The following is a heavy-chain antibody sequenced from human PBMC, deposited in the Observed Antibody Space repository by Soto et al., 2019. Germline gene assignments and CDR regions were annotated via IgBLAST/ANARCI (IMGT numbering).Heavy chain of an antibody. D-gene: IGHD4-17*01. Sequence: PGGSLRLSCTASGFTLGNYAMSWFRQAPGKGREWVVFIRSKAYGGTTEYAASVKGRFTISRDDSKSIAYLQMNSLKTEDTAVYYCTRDYGDSSAQHYYYYYYMDVWGKGTTVTVSS. CDR2: IRSKAYGGTT. CDR3: TRDYGDSSAQHYYYYYYMDV. J-gene: IGHJ6*03. CDR1: GFTLGNYA. V-gene: IGHV3-49*03.